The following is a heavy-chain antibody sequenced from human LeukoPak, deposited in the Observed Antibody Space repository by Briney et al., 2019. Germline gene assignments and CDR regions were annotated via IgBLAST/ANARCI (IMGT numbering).Heavy chain of an antibody. CDR3: AKYYGDYFYYYGMDV. CDR2: IYSGGST. CDR1: GFTVSSNY. Sequence: PGGSLRLSCAASGFTVSSNYMSWVRQAPGKGLEWVSVIYSGGSTYYADSVKGRFTISRDNSKNTLYLQMNSLRAEDTAVYYCAKYYGDYFYYYGMDVWGQGTTVTVSS. D-gene: IGHD4-17*01. V-gene: IGHV3-53*01. J-gene: IGHJ6*02.